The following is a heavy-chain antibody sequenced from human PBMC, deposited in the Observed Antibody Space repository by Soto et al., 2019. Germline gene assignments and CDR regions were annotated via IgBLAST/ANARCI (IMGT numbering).Heavy chain of an antibody. J-gene: IGHJ4*02. CDR3: ARESRSELGTVEY. V-gene: IGHV4-4*07. CDR2: IYASGTT. CDR1: GASISNYY. Sequence: QVRLQESGPGLVKPSETLSLTCTVSGASISNYYWSWILQPAGKGLECLGRIYASGTTTYNPSLRSRVTMSVDTSKNQFSLNLNSVTAADTAVYYCARESRSELGTVEYWGQGTLVTVSS. D-gene: IGHD1-1*01.